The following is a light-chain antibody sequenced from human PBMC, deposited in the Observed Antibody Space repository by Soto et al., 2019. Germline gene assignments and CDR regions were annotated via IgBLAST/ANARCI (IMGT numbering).Light chain of an antibody. J-gene: IGKJ4*01. CDR3: QQYGSSLLT. V-gene: IGKV3-20*01. Sequence: EIVLTQSPGTLSLSPGERATLSCRASQSVGSSHLAWYQQKPGQAPRLLIYGASSRATGIPDRFSGSGSGTDFTLTISRLEPEDFAVYYCQQYGSSLLTFGGGTKVEIK. CDR1: QSVGSSH. CDR2: GAS.